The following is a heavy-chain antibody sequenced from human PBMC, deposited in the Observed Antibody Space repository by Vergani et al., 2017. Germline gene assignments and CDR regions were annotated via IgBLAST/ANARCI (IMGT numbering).Heavy chain of an antibody. V-gene: IGHV1-69*02. CDR2: IIPILGIA. CDR3: AIAYCGGDCYFDYYYGMDV. CDR1: GGTFSSYT. J-gene: IGHJ6*02. D-gene: IGHD2-21*02. Sequence: QVQLVQSGAEVKKPGSSVKVSCKASGGTFSSYTISWVRQAPGQGLEWMVRIIPILGIANYAQKFQGRVTLTADKSTSTAYMELSSLRSEDTAVYYCAIAYCGGDCYFDYYYGMDVWGQGTTVTVSS.